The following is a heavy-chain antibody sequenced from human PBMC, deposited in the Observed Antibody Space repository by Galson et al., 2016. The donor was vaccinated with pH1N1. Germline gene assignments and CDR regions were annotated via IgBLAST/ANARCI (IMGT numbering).Heavy chain of an antibody. CDR3: ARDFSPSRYHDGTFYYDAFDI. CDR1: GISLSSSW. V-gene: IGHV3-7*01. CDR2: IRGDGTQI. J-gene: IGHJ3*02. D-gene: IGHD3-16*02. Sequence: SLRLSCAGSGISLSSSWMTWVRQAPGKGLEWVANIRGDGTQIHYVDSAKGRFTISRDNAKNSLFLQMNDLRAEDTAVYYCARDFSPSRYHDGTFYYDAFDIWGQGTMVTVSS.